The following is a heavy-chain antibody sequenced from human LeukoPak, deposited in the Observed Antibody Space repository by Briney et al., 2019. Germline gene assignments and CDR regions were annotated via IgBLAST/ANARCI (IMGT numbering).Heavy chain of an antibody. CDR2: ISYDGSDK. D-gene: IGHD1-26*01. J-gene: IGHJ4*02. CDR3: ARVGVGATKDY. Sequence: PGGSLRLSCAASGFTFSSYAMHWVRQAPGKGLEWVAVISYDGSDKYYADSVKGRFTISRDNSKNTLYLQMNSLRAEDTAVYYCARVGVGATKDYWGQGTLVTVSS. CDR1: GFTFSSYA. V-gene: IGHV3-30-3*01.